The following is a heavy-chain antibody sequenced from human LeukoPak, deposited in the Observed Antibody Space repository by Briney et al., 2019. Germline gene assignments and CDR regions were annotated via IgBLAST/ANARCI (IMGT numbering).Heavy chain of an antibody. Sequence: GASVKVSCKASGYTFPDYYMHWVRQAPGQGLEWMGLINPNSGGTNYARKFQGRVTMTRDTSISPAYMELSRLRSEDTAVYYCARDDAYSRRGFGEFFDYWGQGTLVTVSS. CDR3: ARDDAYSRRGFGEFFDY. V-gene: IGHV1-2*02. CDR1: GYTFPDYY. D-gene: IGHD3-10*01. CDR2: INPNSGGT. J-gene: IGHJ4*02.